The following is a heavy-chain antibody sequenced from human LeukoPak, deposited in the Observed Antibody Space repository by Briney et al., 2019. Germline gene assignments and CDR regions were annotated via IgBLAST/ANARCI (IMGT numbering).Heavy chain of an antibody. J-gene: IGHJ4*02. CDR1: GDSSISGSYY. V-gene: IGHV4-61*02. Sequence: SETLTLTCTVSGDSSISGSYYWSWIRQPAGKGLEWIGRIHPSGSTNYNPSLKSRVTISVDTSKNQFSLNLGSVTAADTAVYYCARAVVWLPFDYWGQGTLVTVSS. CDR2: IHPSGST. D-gene: IGHD2-15*01. CDR3: ARAVVWLPFDY.